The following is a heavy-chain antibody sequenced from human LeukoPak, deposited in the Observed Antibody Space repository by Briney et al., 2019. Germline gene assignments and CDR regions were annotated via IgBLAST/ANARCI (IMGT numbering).Heavy chain of an antibody. CDR3: ARGFRYDYVWGSYRYFDY. V-gene: IGHV1-8*03. CDR2: MNHNSGNT. CDR1: GYTFISYD. D-gene: IGHD3-16*02. Sequence: ASVKVSCQASGYTFISYDINWVRQATGQGLEWMGRMNHNSGNTGYAQKFQGRVTITRNTSISTAYMELSSLRSEDTAVYYCARGFRYDYVWGSYRYFDYWGQGTLVTVSS. J-gene: IGHJ4*02.